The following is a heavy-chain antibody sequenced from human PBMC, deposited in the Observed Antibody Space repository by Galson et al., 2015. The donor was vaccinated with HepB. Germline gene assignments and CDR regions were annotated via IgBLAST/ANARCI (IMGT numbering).Heavy chain of an antibody. D-gene: IGHD3-3*01. J-gene: IGHJ4*02. CDR1: GFTFSSYG. CDR2: ISYDGSNK. Sequence: SLRLSCAASGFTFSSYGMHWVRQAPGKGLEWVAVISYDGSNKYYADSVKGRFTISRDNSKNTLYLQMNSLRAEDTAVYYCAKDQRYYDFWSGYYRGWYFDYWGQGTLVTVSS. V-gene: IGHV3-30*18. CDR3: AKDQRYYDFWSGYYRGWYFDY.